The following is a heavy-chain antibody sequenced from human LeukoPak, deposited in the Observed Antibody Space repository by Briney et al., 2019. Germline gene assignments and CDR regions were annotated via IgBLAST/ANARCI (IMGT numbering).Heavy chain of an antibody. CDR3: ARFPNTAMVMGLEYYYYGMDV. V-gene: IGHV1-46*01. J-gene: IGHJ6*02. D-gene: IGHD5-18*01. CDR1: GYTFTGYY. CDR2: INPSGGST. Sequence: WASVKVSCKASGYTFTGYYMHWVRQAPGQGLEWMGIINPSGGSTSYAQKFQGRVTMTRDTSTSTAYMELSSLRSEDTAVYYCARFPNTAMVMGLEYYYYGMDVWGQGTTVTVSS.